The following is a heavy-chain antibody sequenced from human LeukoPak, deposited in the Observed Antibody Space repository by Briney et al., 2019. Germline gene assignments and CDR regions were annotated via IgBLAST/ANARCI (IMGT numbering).Heavy chain of an antibody. V-gene: IGHV4-39*01. CDR2: IYYSGST. J-gene: IGHJ5*02. D-gene: IGHD6-19*01. CDR1: GGSISSSSYY. CDR3: ARLYSSGWYVSRFDP. Sequence: SETLSLTCTVSGGSISSSSYYWGWIRQPPGKGLEWIGSIYYSGSTYYNPSLKSRVTISVDTSKNQFSLKLSSVTAADTAVYYCARLYSSGWYVSRFDPWGQGTLVTVSS.